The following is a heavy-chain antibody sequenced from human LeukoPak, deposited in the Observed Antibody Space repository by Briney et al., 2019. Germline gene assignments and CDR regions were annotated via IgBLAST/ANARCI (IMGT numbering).Heavy chain of an antibody. D-gene: IGHD6-13*01. CDR1: GYTFTGYY. J-gene: IGHJ4*02. CDR2: IWYDGSNK. Sequence: SCKASGYTFTGYYMHWVRQAPGKGLEWVAVIWYDGSNKYYADSVKGRFTISRDNSKNTLYLQMNSLRAEDTAVYYCASTGSSWYEFDYWGQGTLVTVSS. CDR3: ASTGSSWYEFDY. V-gene: IGHV3-33*01.